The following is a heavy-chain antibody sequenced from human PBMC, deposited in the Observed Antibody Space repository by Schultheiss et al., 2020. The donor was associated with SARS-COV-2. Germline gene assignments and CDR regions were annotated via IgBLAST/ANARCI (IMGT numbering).Heavy chain of an antibody. CDR1: GYTFTSYY. CDR3: ARERIPQRRPYYYYYMDV. J-gene: IGHJ6*03. CDR2: MNPNSGNT. Sequence: GESLKISCKASGYTFTSYYMHWVRQAPGQGLEWMGWMNPNSGNTGYAQKFQGRVTMTRDTSISTAYMELSRLRSDDTAVYYCARERIPQRRPYYYYYMDVWGQGTTVTVSS. D-gene: IGHD6-25*01. V-gene: IGHV1-2*02.